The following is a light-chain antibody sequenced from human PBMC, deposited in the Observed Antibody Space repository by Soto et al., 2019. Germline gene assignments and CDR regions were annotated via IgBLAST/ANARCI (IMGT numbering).Light chain of an antibody. CDR1: HSVSSTY. CDR3: QQYGSSPST. J-gene: IGKJ5*01. Sequence: EIVLTHSPGTLSLSPLERATLSCRASHSVSSTYLAWYQQNRGQAPRLLIYGASSRATGIPDRFSGSGSGTDFTLTISRLEPEDFAVYYCQQYGSSPSTFGQGTRLEIK. CDR2: GAS. V-gene: IGKV3-20*01.